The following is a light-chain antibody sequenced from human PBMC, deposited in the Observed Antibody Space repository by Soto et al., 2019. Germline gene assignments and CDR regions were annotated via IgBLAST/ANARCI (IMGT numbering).Light chain of an antibody. J-gene: IGKJ1*01. CDR2: KAS. CDR1: QSISSW. Sequence: DIQMTQSPSTLSASVGDRVTITCRASQSISSWLAWYQQKPGKAPKLLIYKASSLESGVPSRFSGSGSETEFTLTISCMQPDDFATYYCQQYISYSPRTFGQGTKVEIK. CDR3: QQYISYSPRT. V-gene: IGKV1-5*03.